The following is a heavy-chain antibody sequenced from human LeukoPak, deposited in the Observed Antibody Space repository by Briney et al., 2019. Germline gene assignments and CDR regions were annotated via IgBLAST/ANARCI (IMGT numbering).Heavy chain of an antibody. J-gene: IGHJ5*02. CDR3: AKDLGYSSGWDL. Sequence: AGRSLRLSCAASGFTFSSYGMHWVRQAPGKWLEWVAFIRYDGSNKYYADSVKGRFTISRDNSKNTLYLQMNSLRAEDTAVYYCAKDLGYSSGWDLWGQGTLVTVSS. V-gene: IGHV3-30*02. CDR2: IRYDGSNK. D-gene: IGHD6-19*01. CDR1: GFTFSSYG.